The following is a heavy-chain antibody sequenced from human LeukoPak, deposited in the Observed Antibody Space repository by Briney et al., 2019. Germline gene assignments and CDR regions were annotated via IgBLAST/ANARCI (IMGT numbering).Heavy chain of an antibody. J-gene: IGHJ4*02. CDR3: ARDGIYCSGGSCFDY. V-gene: IGHV3-20*04. Sequence: GGSLRLSCAASGFTFDDYGMSWVRQAPGKGLEWVSGINWNGGSTGYADSVKGRFTISRDNAKNSLYLQMNSLRAEDTALYYCARDGIYCSGGSCFDYWGQGALVTVSS. D-gene: IGHD2-15*01. CDR1: GFTFDDYG. CDR2: INWNGGST.